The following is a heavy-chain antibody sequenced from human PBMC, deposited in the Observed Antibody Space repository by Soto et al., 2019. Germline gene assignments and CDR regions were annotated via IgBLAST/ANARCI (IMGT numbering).Heavy chain of an antibody. Sequence: GGSLRLSCAASGFTFSSYEMNWVRQAPGKGLEWVSYISSSGSTIYYADSVKGRFTISRDNAKKSLYLQMNSLRAEDTAVYYCARYNWNFHFDYWGQGTLVTVSS. CDR3: ARYNWNFHFDY. CDR1: GFTFSSYE. CDR2: ISSSGSTI. V-gene: IGHV3-48*03. D-gene: IGHD1-7*01. J-gene: IGHJ4*02.